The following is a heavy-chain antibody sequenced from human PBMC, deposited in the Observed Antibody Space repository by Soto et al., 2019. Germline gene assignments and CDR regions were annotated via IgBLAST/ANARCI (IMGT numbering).Heavy chain of an antibody. CDR3: ARLPRYDFWT. CDR2: IYYTGST. CDR1: GGSITINNYY. D-gene: IGHD3-3*01. V-gene: IGHV4-39*01. J-gene: IGHJ1*01. Sequence: QLQLQESGPGLVKPSETLSLTCTVSGGSITINNYYWGWIRQPPGKGLEWIGNIYYTGSTSYNPSPNSRATMSVDTSKNQLSLKLTSVTAADKAVYYCARLPRYDFWTWGQGTLVTVSS.